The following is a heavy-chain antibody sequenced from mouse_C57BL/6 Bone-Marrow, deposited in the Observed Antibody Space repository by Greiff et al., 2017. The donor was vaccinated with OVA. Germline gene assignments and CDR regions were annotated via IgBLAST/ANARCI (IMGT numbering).Heavy chain of an antibody. Sequence: EVKVEESGGGLVKPGGSLKLSCAASGFTFSDYGMHWVRQAPEKGLAWVAYISSGSSTIYYADTVKGRFTISRDNAKNTLFLQMTSLRSEDTAMYYCAKNYGPYAMDYWGQGTSVTVSS. D-gene: IGHD1-1*01. CDR1: GFTFSDYG. J-gene: IGHJ4*01. V-gene: IGHV5-17*01. CDR2: ISSGSSTI. CDR3: AKNYGPYAMDY.